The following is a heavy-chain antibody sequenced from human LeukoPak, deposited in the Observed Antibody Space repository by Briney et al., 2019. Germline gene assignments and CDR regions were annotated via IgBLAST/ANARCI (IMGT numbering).Heavy chain of an antibody. Sequence: GGSLRLSCAASGFTFSSYAMSWVRQAPGKGLEWVSAISGSGGSTYYADSVKGRFTISRDNAKNSLYLQMNSLRADDTALYYCARGRDYGGGDAFDIWGQGTMVTVSS. D-gene: IGHD4-17*01. J-gene: IGHJ3*02. V-gene: IGHV3-23*01. CDR3: ARGRDYGGGDAFDI. CDR1: GFTFSSYA. CDR2: ISGSGGST.